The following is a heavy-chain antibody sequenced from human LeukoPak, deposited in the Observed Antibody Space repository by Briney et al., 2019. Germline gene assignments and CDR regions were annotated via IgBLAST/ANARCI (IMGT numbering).Heavy chain of an antibody. CDR1: GGSFSGYY. CDR2: INHSGST. J-gene: IGHJ6*04. D-gene: IGHD2-2*02. V-gene: IGHV4-34*01. Sequence: PSETLSLTSAVYGGSFSGYYWSWLRQPPGKGLEWIGEINHSGSTNYNPSLKSRVTISLDTSKNQFSLKLSSVTAADTAVYYCARGPLYCSSTSCYTRRTLDVWGKGTTVTVSS. CDR3: ARGPLYCSSTSCYTRRTLDV.